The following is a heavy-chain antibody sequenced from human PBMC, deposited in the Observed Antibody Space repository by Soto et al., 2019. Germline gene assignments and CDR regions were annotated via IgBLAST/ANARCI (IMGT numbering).Heavy chain of an antibody. CDR1: GFTFSSFH. Sequence: EVQLVESGGGLVQPGGSLRLSCAASGFTFSSFHMNWFRQAPGRGLEWVAYITSSSDTIYYSDSVKGRFTISRDNGKNSLFLQMNSLRDEDTAVYYCARVLVVIPPGYYYAMDVWGQGNTVTVSS. J-gene: IGHJ6*02. V-gene: IGHV3-48*02. CDR3: ARVLVVIPPGYYYAMDV. CDR2: ITSSSDTI. D-gene: IGHD3-22*01.